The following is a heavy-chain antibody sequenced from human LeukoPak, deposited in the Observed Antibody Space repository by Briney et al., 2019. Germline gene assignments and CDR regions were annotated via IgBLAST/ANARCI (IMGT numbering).Heavy chain of an antibody. CDR1: GFTVSSNY. CDR3: ARVGATVTTVGFDY. CDR2: IYSGGST. V-gene: IGHV3-66*01. D-gene: IGHD4-17*01. J-gene: IGHJ4*02. Sequence: PGGSLRLSCAASGFTVSSNYMSWVRQAPGKGLEWVSVIYSGGSTYYADSVKGRFTISRDNSKNTLYLQMNSLRAEDTAVYYCARVGATVTTVGFDYWGQGTLVTVSS.